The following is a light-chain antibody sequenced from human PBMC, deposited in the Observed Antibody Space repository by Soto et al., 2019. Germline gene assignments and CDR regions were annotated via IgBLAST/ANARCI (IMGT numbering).Light chain of an antibody. J-gene: IGLJ1*01. CDR3: SSHTSSSTSYV. CDR1: SSDVGSYNL. Sequence: QSVLTQPASVSESPGQSITISCTGTSSDVGSYNLVSWYQQYPGKAPKLMIYDVSNRPSGVSNRFSGSKSANTASLTISGLQAEDEADYYCSSHTSSSTSYVFGTGTKVTVL. CDR2: DVS. V-gene: IGLV2-14*02.